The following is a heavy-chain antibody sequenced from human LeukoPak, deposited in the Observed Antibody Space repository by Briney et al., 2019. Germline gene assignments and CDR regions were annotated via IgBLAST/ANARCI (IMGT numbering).Heavy chain of an antibody. V-gene: IGHV1-2*02. D-gene: IGHD1-26*01. CDR2: INPYSGGT. CDR3: ARDAQPSGTFAGPGY. CDR1: GITLTDHY. Sequence: ASVKVSCKASGITLTDHYIHWLRQAPGQGLECMGWINPYSGGTNDAQKFQGRVTMTRDTSITTAYMELSRLRSDDTAVYYCARDAQPSGTFAGPGYWGQGTQVTVSS. J-gene: IGHJ4*02.